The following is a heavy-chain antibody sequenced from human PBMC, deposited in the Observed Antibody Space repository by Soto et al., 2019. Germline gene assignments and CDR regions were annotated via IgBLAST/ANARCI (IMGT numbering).Heavy chain of an antibody. CDR3: ARTGVADDFWSGYYDYYYYMDV. J-gene: IGHJ6*03. Sequence: SETLSLTCTVSGGSIRSYYWSWIRQPPGKGLEWIGYIYYSGSTNYNPSLKSRLTISVDTAKNQFSLKLRSVTAADTAVYYCARTGVADDFWSGYYDYYYYMDVWGKGTTVTVSS. V-gene: IGHV4-59*08. CDR2: IYYSGST. D-gene: IGHD3-3*01. CDR1: GGSIRSYY.